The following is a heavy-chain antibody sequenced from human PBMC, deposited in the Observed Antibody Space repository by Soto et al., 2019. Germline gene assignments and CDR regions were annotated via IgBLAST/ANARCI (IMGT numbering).Heavy chain of an antibody. CDR3: ARPRGPTSYYDSSGYYANAFDI. V-gene: IGHV3-21*01. D-gene: IGHD3-22*01. CDR2: ISSSSSYI. J-gene: IGHJ3*02. CDR1: GFTFSSYS. Sequence: GGSLRLSCAASGFTFSSYSMNWVRQAPGKGLEWVSSISSSSSYIYYADSVKGRFTISRDNAKNSLYLQMNSLRAEDTAVYYCARPRGPTSYYDSSGYYANAFDIWGQGTMVTVSS.